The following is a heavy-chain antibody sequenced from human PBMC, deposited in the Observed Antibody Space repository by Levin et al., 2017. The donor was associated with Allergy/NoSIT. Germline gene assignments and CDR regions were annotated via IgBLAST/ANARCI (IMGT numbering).Heavy chain of an antibody. CDR2: ISYDGSNK. CDR3: AKDRRDIVLVNYYYYGMDV. D-gene: IGHD2-2*01. Sequence: PGGSLRLSCAASGFTFSSYGMHWVRQAPGKGLEWVAVISYDGSNKYYADSVKGRFTISRDNSKNTLYLQMNSLRAEDTAVYYCAKDRRDIVLVNYYYYGMDVWGQGTTVTVSS. J-gene: IGHJ6*02. CDR1: GFTFSSYG. V-gene: IGHV3-30*18.